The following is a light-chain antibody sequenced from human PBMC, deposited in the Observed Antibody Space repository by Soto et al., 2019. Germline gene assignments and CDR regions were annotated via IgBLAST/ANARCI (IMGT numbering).Light chain of an antibody. Sequence: QSALTQPASVSGSPGQSLTISCTGTNSDVGTYNLVSWYQQHPGKAPKLMIYEGSKRPSGVSDRFAGSQSGNTASLTISGLQAEDEADYYCSSYSSSRTVIFGGGTKLTVL. J-gene: IGLJ2*01. CDR3: SSYSSSRTVI. CDR2: EGS. V-gene: IGLV2-23*01. CDR1: NSDVGTYNL.